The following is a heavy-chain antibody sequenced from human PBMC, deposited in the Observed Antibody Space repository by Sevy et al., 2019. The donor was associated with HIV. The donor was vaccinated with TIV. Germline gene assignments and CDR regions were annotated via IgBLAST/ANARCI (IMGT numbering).Heavy chain of an antibody. D-gene: IGHD3-3*01. V-gene: IGHV1-46*02. CDR2: INPSGGST. CDR3: ARDLTIFGVIPDY. J-gene: IGHJ4*02. Sequence: ASVKVSCKASGYTFNNYYMHWVRQAPGQGLEWMGIINPSGGSTSHAQKFQGRVTMTRDTSTSIVYMELSSLRSEDTAVYYCARDLTIFGVIPDYWRQGTLVTVSS. CDR1: GYTFNNYY.